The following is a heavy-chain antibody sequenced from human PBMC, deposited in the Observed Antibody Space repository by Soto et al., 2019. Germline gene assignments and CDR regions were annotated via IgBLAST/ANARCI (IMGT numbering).Heavy chain of an antibody. Sequence: QVQLVQSGAEVKKPGSSVKVSCKASGGTFSSYAISWVRQAPGQGLEWMGGIIAIFGTANYAQKFQGRVTITADESTSTAYMELSSLRSEDTAVYYCARALRGYRNYYYYYGMDVWGQGTTVTVSS. V-gene: IGHV1-69*01. J-gene: IGHJ6*02. CDR2: IIAIFGTA. D-gene: IGHD6-25*01. CDR1: GGTFSSYA. CDR3: ARALRGYRNYYYYYGMDV.